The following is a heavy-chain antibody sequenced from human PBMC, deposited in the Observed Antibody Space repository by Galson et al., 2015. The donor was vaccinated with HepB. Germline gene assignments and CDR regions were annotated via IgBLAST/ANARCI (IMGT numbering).Heavy chain of an antibody. CDR3: TRLGDFSGYSSR. CDR2: IRSKTANFAT. CDR1: GFTFSGSA. V-gene: IGHV3-73*01. J-gene: IGHJ4*02. D-gene: IGHD6-13*01. Sequence: SLRLSCAASGFTFSGSAIHWVRQAPVKGPEWVGRIRSKTANFATEYVESVEGRFTISRDDSKNTAYLHMNSLKTEDTAIYYCTRLGDFSGYSSRWGQGTLVTVSS.